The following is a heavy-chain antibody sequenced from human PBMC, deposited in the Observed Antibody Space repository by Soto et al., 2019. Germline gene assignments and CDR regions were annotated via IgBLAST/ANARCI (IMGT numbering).Heavy chain of an antibody. CDR3: ARARYHPLPDC. CDR1: GFTFSDYG. V-gene: IGHV3-74*03. CDR2: IQTDGSTT. D-gene: IGHD2-2*01. Sequence: GGSLRLSCAASGFTFSDYGIHWVRQAPGEGLVWVSHIQTDGSTTTYADSVKGRFTISRDNAKNTVFLQMHSLRVEDTAVYYCARARYHPLPDCWGHGTLVTV. J-gene: IGHJ4*01.